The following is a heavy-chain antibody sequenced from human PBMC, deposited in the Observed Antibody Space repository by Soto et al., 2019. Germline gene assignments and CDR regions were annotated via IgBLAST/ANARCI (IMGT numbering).Heavy chain of an antibody. J-gene: IGHJ5*02. CDR1: GDSISGYY. Sequence: SLTCTVSGDSISGYYWGWIRQPPGKGLEWIGYVYYSGRNDYSPSLESRVAMSVDMSKNQVSLNLSSVTAADTAVYYCARTLKPTRNTDTNWFDPWGQGTLVTVSS. CDR3: ARTLKPTRNTDTNWFDP. V-gene: IGHV4-59*01. D-gene: IGHD1-1*01. CDR2: VYYSGRN.